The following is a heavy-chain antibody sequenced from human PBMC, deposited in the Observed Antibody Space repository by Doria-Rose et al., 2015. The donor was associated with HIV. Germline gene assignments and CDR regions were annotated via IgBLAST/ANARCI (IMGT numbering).Heavy chain of an antibody. J-gene: IGHJ4*02. Sequence: SGPVLVKPTETLTLTCTVSGVSLSSPGMGVSWIRQHPGKALEWLANIFSDDDRSYKTSLKSRLTISRGTSKSQVVLTMTDMDPVDTATYYCARIKSSRWYHKYYLDFWGQGTLVIVSA. CDR2: IFSDDDR. CDR1: GVSLSSPGMG. D-gene: IGHD6-13*01. V-gene: IGHV2-26*01. CDR3: ARIKSSRWYHKYYLDF.